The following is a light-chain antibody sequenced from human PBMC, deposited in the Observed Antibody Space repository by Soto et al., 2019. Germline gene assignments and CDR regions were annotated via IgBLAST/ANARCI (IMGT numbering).Light chain of an antibody. CDR2: GAS. J-gene: IGKJ2*01. CDR1: QSVSSSY. Sequence: EIVLRQSPGTLSLSPGERATLSCRASQSVSSSYLAWYQQRPGQAPRLLIYGASSRATGIPDRFSGSGSGTDFTLTIGILEPEDSAVYYCQHYGSSPYTFGQGTKLEIK. V-gene: IGKV3-20*01. CDR3: QHYGSSPYT.